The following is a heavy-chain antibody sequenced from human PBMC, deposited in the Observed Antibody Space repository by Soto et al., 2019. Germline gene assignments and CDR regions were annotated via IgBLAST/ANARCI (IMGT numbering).Heavy chain of an antibody. CDR1: GFTFSSYA. CDR3: AKASGYPSFDY. CDR2: ISASGGTT. J-gene: IGHJ4*02. V-gene: IGHV3-23*01. Sequence: EVQLLESGGGLVQPGGSLRLSCAASGFTFSSYAMSWVRQAPGKGLEWVSHISASGGTTYYADSVKGRFTISRDNSRNSLYLQMNSLRAEDTALYHCAKASGYPSFDYWGQGTLVTVSS. D-gene: IGHD5-18*01.